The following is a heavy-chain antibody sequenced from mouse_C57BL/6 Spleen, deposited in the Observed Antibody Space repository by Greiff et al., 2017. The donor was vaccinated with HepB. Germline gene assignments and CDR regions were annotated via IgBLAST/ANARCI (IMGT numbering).Heavy chain of an antibody. CDR3: ARYHYYAMDY. V-gene: IGHV1-66*01. CDR1: GYSFTSYY. Sequence: QVQLQQSRPELVKPGASVKISCKASGYSFTSYYIHWVKQRPGQGLEWIGWIYPGSGNTKYNEKFKGKATLTADTSSSTAYMQLSSLTSEDSAVYYCARYHYYAMDYWGQGTSVTVSS. J-gene: IGHJ4*01. CDR2: IYPGSGNT.